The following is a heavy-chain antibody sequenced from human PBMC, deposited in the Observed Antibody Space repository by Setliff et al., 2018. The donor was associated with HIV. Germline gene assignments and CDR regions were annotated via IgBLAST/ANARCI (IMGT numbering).Heavy chain of an antibody. CDR3: ARRFLTTVITLAFDL. D-gene: IGHD4-17*01. V-gene: IGHV4-39*01. J-gene: IGHJ3*01. CDR1: GGSINSSHYY. Sequence: SETLSLTCAVSGGSINSSHYYWGWIRQPPGKGPEWIGGIYYSGSTYYSPSLKSRVAMSIDTSKNQFSLKLSSVTAADTAVYYCARRFLTTVITLAFDLWGQGTMVTVSS. CDR2: IYYSGST.